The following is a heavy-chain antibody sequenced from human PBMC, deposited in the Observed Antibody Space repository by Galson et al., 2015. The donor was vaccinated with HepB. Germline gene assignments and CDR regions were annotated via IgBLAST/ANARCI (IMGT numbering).Heavy chain of an antibody. D-gene: IGHD5-18*01. J-gene: IGHJ5*02. CDR2: IDPSDSYT. Sequence: QSGAEVKKPGDSLRISCKGSGYSFATYWITWVRQMPGKGLEWMGRIDPSDSYTNYSPSFRGHVTISADNSISTAYLQWSNLKASDTAMYYCVRQGGGYTYGPGDWFDPWGQGTLVTVSS. CDR1: GYSFATYW. V-gene: IGHV5-10-1*01. CDR3: VRQGGGYTYGPGDWFDP.